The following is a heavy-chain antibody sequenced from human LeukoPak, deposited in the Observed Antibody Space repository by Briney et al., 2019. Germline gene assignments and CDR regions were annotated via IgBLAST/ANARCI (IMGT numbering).Heavy chain of an antibody. J-gene: IGHJ6*03. CDR2: IYHSGST. CDR1: GYSISSGYY. Sequence: PSETLSLTCTVSGYSISSGYYWGWIRQPPGKGLEWIGSIYHSGSTYYNPSLKSRVTISVDTSKNQFSLKLSSVTAADTAVYYCARGGSYYGSGSYYIKPYYYYYYMDVWGKGTTVTISS. CDR3: ARGGSYYGSGSYYIKPYYYYYYMDV. V-gene: IGHV4-38-2*02. D-gene: IGHD3-10*01.